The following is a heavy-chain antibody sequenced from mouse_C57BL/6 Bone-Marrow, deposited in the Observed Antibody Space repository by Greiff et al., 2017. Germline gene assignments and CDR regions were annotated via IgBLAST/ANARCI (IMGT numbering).Heavy chain of an antibody. J-gene: IGHJ2*01. V-gene: IGHV1-64*01. Sequence: QVQLQQPGAELVKPGASVKLSCKASVYTFPSYWMHWVKQRPGQGLEWIGMIHPNSGSTNYNEKFKSKATLTVDKSSSTAYMQLSSLTSEDSAVYYCARGRGYCPSSYYFDYWGQGTTLTVSA. D-gene: IGHD2-3*01. CDR2: IHPNSGST. CDR1: VYTFPSYW. CDR3: ARGRGYCPSSYYFDY.